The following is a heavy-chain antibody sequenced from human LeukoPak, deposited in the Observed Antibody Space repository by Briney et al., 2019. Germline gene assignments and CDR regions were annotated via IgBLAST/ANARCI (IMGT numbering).Heavy chain of an antibody. CDR2: IRGSGDTT. J-gene: IGHJ4*02. CDR1: GVTLRNYG. CDR3: AKDDGPNYDFWTPY. Sequence: GESLRLSCAASGVTLRNYGLSWVRHTPGKGLEWVSAIRGSGDTTFYADSVQGRFTISRDNSKNTLYLQMNSLRAEDTAVYYCAKDDGPNYDFWTPYWGQGTLVTVSS. D-gene: IGHD3-3*01. V-gene: IGHV3-23*01.